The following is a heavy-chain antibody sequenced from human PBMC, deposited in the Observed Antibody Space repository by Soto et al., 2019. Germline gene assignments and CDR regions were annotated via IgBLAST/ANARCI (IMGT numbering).Heavy chain of an antibody. CDR3: ARGRSSCQGDY. CDR1: GGSFSGYY. CDR2: INHSGST. Sequence: SEILSLTCAVYGGSFSGYYWSWIRQPPGKGLEWIGEINHSGSTNYNPSLKSRVTISVDTSKNQFSLKLSSVTAADTAVYYCARGRSSCQGDYWGQGTLVTVS. V-gene: IGHV4-34*01. D-gene: IGHD6-13*01. J-gene: IGHJ4*02.